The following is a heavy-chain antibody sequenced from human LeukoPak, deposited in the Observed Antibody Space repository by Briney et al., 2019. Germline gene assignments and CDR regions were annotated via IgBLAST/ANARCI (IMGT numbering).Heavy chain of an antibody. CDR2: LYTSGST. V-gene: IGHV4-4*07. CDR1: GGSISNYF. Sequence: SETLSLTCTVSGGSISNYFLTWVRQPVGKSLEWIGRLYTSGSTNYNPSLKSRVTMSLDTSMTQFSLKLKSVTAADTAVYYCAGGGSPHIWGRGTMVTVSS. J-gene: IGHJ3*02. CDR3: AGGGSPHI. D-gene: IGHD1-26*01.